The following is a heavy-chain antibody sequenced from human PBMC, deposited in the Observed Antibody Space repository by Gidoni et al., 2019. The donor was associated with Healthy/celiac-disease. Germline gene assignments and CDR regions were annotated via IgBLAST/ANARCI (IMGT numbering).Heavy chain of an antibody. Sequence: EVQLVESGGGLIQPGGSLRLSCAASGFTFSRNYMSWVRQAPGKGLEWVSVIYSGGSTYYADSVKGRFTISRDNSKNTLYLQMNSLRAEDTAVYYCARDAPYDSIVYGAFDIWGQGTMVTVSS. V-gene: IGHV3-53*01. CDR1: GFTFSRNY. D-gene: IGHD3-22*01. CDR3: ARDAPYDSIVYGAFDI. CDR2: IYSGGST. J-gene: IGHJ3*02.